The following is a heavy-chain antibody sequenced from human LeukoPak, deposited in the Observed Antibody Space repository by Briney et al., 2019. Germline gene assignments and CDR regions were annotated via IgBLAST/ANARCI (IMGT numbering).Heavy chain of an antibody. J-gene: IGHJ2*01. D-gene: IGHD3-9*01. CDR3: AKGGDILTGYYLYWYFDL. V-gene: IGHV3-23*01. CDR1: GFTSSAYA. CDR2: ISRSGSST. Sequence: TGGSLRLSCAASGFTSSAYAMSWVRQAPGKGLEWVSAISRSGSSTDYADSVKGRFTISRDNSKNTLYLQMNSLRPEDTAVYYCAKGGDILTGYYLYWYFDLWGRGTLVTVSS.